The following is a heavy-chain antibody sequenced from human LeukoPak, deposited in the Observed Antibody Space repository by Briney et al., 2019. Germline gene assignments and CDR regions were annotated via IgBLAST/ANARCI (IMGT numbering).Heavy chain of an antibody. CDR1: FXXXXYG. CDR3: XXXLXXXXXVXXGXFDY. Sequence: FXXXXYGXSWVRQAPGXGLXWVSGINWNGGSTGYADSVKGRFTISRENAKKSLYLQMNRLRAEDTAVYYXXXXLXXXXXVXXGXFDYWGXGXLVTVSS. V-gene: IGHV3-20*03. CDR2: INWNGGST. J-gene: IGHJ4*02.